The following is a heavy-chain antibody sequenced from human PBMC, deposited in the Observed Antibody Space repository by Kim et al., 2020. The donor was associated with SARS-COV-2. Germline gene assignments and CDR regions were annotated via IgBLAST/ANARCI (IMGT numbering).Heavy chain of an antibody. CDR1: GYTFTSYY. J-gene: IGHJ2*01. D-gene: IGHD3-22*01. Sequence: ASVKVSCKASGYTFTSYYMHWVRQAPGQGLEWMGIINPSGGSTSYAQKFQGRVTMTRDTSTSTVYMELSSLRSEDTAVYYCARDHRPNYYDSSAYWDLLDHRVDTTYWYFDLWGRGTLLTVSS. CDR2: INPSGGST. V-gene: IGHV1-46*01. CDR3: ARDHRPNYYDSSAYWDLLDHRVDTTYWYFDL.